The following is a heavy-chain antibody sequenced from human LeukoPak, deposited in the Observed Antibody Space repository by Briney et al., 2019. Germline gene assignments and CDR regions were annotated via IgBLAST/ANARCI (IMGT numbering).Heavy chain of an antibody. J-gene: IGHJ6*03. D-gene: IGHD3-3*02. V-gene: IGHV1-69*05. CDR3: ARGKLGYYYYHMDA. Sequence: SVKVSCKASGGTLSGYAISWVRQAPGQGLEWMGGIIPIYGTPHSAQKFQGRVTITTDESTSTAFMDLSSLRSEDTAVYYCARGKLGYYYYHMDAWGKGTTVTVSS. CDR2: IIPIYGTP. CDR1: GGTLSGYA.